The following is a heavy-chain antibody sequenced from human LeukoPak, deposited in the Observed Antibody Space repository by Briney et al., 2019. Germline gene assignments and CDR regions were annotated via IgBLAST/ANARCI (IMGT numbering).Heavy chain of an antibody. J-gene: IGHJ4*02. CDR3: ARGTVTMVDY. V-gene: IGHV3-66*01. CDR1: GFTFSNY. CDR2: IYSGGST. Sequence: PGGSLRLSCAASGFTFSNYMSWVRQAPGRGLEWVSVIYSGGSTYYADSVKGRFTISRDNSKNTLFLQMNSLRAGDTAVYYCARGTVTMVDYWGQGTLVTVSS. D-gene: IGHD3-10*01.